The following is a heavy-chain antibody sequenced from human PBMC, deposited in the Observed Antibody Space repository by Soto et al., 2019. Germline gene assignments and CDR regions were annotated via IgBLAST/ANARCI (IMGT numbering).Heavy chain of an antibody. CDR1: GGSISSSSYY. CDR2: IYYSGST. J-gene: IGHJ4*02. CDR3: ARHARPYYYDSSGYYAWGYFDY. V-gene: IGHV4-39*01. D-gene: IGHD3-22*01. Sequence: QLQLQESGPGLVKPSETLSLTCTVSGGSISSSSYYWGWIRQPPGKGLEWIGSIYYSGSTYYNPSLESRVTIPLDTSKNPFALKLSSVTAADTAVYYCARHARPYYYDSSGYYAWGYFDYWGQGTLVTVSS.